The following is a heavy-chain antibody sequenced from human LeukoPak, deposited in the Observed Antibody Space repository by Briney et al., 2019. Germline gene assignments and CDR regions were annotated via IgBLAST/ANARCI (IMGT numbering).Heavy chain of an antibody. CDR3: ARGLRAWGYWSGYNEVYYYMDV. J-gene: IGHJ6*03. Sequence: SETLSLTCAVYGGSFSGYYWSWIRQPPGKGMEWIGEINHSGSTNYNPSLKSRVTISVDTSKNQFSLKLSSVTAADTAVYYCARGLRAWGYWSGYNEVYYYMDVWGKGTTVTVSS. V-gene: IGHV4-34*01. CDR1: GGSFSGYY. D-gene: IGHD3-3*01. CDR2: INHSGST.